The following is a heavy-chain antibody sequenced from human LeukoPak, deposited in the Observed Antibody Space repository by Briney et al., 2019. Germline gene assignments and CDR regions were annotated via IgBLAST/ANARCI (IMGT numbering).Heavy chain of an antibody. V-gene: IGHV4-59*08. Sequence: KSSETLSLTCTVSGGPISSYYWSWIRQPPGKGLEWIGYIYYSGSTNYNPSLKSRVTISVDTSKNQFSLKLSSVTAADTAVYYCARLTKDFWSGLGFDYWGQGTLVTVSS. CDR3: ARLTKDFWSGLGFDY. CDR1: GGPISSYY. D-gene: IGHD3-3*01. J-gene: IGHJ4*02. CDR2: IYYSGST.